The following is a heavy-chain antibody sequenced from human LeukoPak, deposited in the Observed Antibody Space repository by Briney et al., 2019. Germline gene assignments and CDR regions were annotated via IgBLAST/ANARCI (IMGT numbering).Heavy chain of an antibody. CDR3: AKNVLLWFGESSYFDY. CDR2: ISGSGGST. CDR1: GFTVSSNY. Sequence: GGSLRLSCAASGFTVSSNYMSWVRQAPGKGLEWVSAISGSGGSTYYADSVKGRFTISRDNSKNTLYLQMNSLRAEDTAVYYCAKNVLLWFGESSYFDYWGQGTLVTVSS. D-gene: IGHD3-10*01. V-gene: IGHV3-23*01. J-gene: IGHJ4*02.